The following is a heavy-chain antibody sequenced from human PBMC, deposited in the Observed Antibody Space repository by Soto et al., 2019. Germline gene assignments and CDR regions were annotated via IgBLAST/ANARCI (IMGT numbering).Heavy chain of an antibody. CDR1: GFSFSKYA. D-gene: IGHD2-21*02. CDR3: AKDDVSGDGLWLVSD. CDR2: ITGSGLTI. J-gene: IGHJ4*02. Sequence: VQLLESGGGSVQPGGSLRLSCAASGFSFSKYAMIWVRQAPGKGQEWVSGITGSGLTIEYSASVKGRFTISRDNSKNTVYLQMNSLRADDTAIYYCAKDDVSGDGLWLVSDWGQGTPVTVS. V-gene: IGHV3-23*01.